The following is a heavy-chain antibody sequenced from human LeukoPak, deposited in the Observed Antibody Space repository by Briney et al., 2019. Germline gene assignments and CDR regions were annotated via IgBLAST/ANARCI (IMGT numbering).Heavy chain of an antibody. CDR1: GFTFSSYA. J-gene: IGHJ4*02. Sequence: GRSLRLSCAASGFTFSSYAMHWVRQAPGKGLEWVAVISYDGSNIYYADSVKGRFTTSRDNSKNTLYLQMNSLRAEDTAVYYCARGYNWNYAPFDYWGQGTLVTVSS. D-gene: IGHD1-7*01. CDR2: ISYDGSNI. CDR3: ARGYNWNYAPFDY. V-gene: IGHV3-30-3*01.